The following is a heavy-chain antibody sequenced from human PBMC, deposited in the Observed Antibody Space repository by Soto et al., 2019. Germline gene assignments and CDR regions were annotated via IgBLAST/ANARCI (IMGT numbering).Heavy chain of an antibody. D-gene: IGHD6-13*01. CDR3: ASHTYSSSWYGAYYYYGMDV. CDR2: IYYSGST. CDR1: GGSISSSSYY. V-gene: IGHV4-39*01. Sequence: ETLSLTCTVSGGSISSSSYYWGWIRQPPGKGLEWIGSIYYSGSTYYSPSLKSRVTISVDTSKNQFSLKLSSVTAADTAVYYCASHTYSSSWYGAYYYYGMDVWGQGTTV. J-gene: IGHJ6*02.